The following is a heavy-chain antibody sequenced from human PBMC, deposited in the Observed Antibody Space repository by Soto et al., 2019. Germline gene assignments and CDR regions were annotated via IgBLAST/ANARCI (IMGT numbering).Heavy chain of an antibody. CDR2: ASGRGDRT. J-gene: IGHJ4*01. D-gene: IGHD1-26*01. V-gene: IGHV3-23*04. Sequence: EVQLVQSGGGLVQPGGSLGLSCTASGFTFSSYSMTWVRLSPGKGLEWVSAASGRGDRTYYADSVSGRFTISRDNSKNTLFLQMHNLRVDDTAIYCCAKDMRTAWEHYSRFDYWGHGVRVNVSS. CDR3: AKDMRTAWEHYSRFDY. CDR1: GFTFSSYS.